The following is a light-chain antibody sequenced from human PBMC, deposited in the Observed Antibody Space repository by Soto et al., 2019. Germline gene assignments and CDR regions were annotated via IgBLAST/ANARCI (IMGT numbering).Light chain of an antibody. J-gene: IGKJ4*01. CDR1: QAIGTW. CDR3: QQANSFPLT. Sequence: DIQMTQSPSSVSASVGDRVTITCRASQAIGTWLAWYQQKPGEAPKLLIYAASSLQGGVPSRFSGSGSGTDFTLTISSLQPADFATYYCQQANSFPLTFGGGTKVEIK. V-gene: IGKV1-12*01. CDR2: AAS.